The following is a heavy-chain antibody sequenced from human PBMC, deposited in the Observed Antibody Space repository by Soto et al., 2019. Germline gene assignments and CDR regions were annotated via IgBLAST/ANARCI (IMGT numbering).Heavy chain of an antibody. V-gene: IGHV3-33*01. J-gene: IGHJ4*02. CDR1: GFTFSSYG. D-gene: IGHD6-13*01. Sequence: GGSLRLSCAASGFTFSSYGMHWVRQAPGKGLEWVAVIWYDGSNKYYADSVKGRFTISRDNSKNTLYLQMNSLRAEDTAVYYCARMDLLIAAAGLDYWGQGTLVTVSS. CDR2: IWYDGSNK. CDR3: ARMDLLIAAAGLDY.